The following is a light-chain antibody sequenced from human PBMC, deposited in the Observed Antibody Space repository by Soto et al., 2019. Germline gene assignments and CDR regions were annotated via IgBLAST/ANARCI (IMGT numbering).Light chain of an antibody. Sequence: QPVLTQPRSVSGSPGQSVTISCTGTSSDVGGYNYVSWYQQHPGKAPKLMIYDVSKRPSGVPDRFSGSKSDNTASLTISGLQAEDEADYYCCSYAGSDYVFGTGTKLTVL. CDR2: DVS. J-gene: IGLJ1*01. CDR1: SSDVGGYNY. V-gene: IGLV2-11*01. CDR3: CSYAGSDYV.